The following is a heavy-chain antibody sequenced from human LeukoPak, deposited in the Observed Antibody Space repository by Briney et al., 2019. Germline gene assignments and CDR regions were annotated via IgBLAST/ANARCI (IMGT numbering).Heavy chain of an antibody. CDR2: IYYRGST. CDR3: ARLSGYSSGHYYSDY. D-gene: IGHD3-22*01. J-gene: IGHJ4*02. CDR1: GGSISSSNHY. V-gene: IGHV4-61*05. Sequence: SETLSLTCTVSGGSISSSNHYWGWIRQPPGKGLEWIGYIYYRGSTNYNPSLKSRVTISVDTSKNQFSLKLSSVTAADTAVYYCARLSGYSSGHYYSDYWGQGTLVTVSS.